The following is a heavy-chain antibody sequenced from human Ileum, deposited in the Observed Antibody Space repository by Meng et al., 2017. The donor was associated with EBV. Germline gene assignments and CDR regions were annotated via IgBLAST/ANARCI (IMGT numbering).Heavy chain of an antibody. J-gene: IGHJ4*02. CDR1: GFSFSDYY. CDR3: ARPLSGTYQAPIFNF. CDR2: ISVFGHNT. Sequence: QGQLVEAGGGLVKPGGSPTLSWEASGFSFSDYYMCWIRQTPGRGLQWISCISVFGHNTYYGDSVKGRFTISRDNAKRSLYLQMNDLRAEDTAVYYCARPLSGTYQAPIFNFWGQGILVTVSS. D-gene: IGHD1-26*01. V-gene: IGHV3-11*01.